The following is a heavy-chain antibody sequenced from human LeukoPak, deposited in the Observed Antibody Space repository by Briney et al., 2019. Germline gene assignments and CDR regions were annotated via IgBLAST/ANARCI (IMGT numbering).Heavy chain of an antibody. J-gene: IGHJ2*01. D-gene: IGHD3-10*01. Sequence: SSETLSLTCTVSGGSISSYYWSWIRQPPGKGLEWIGYIYYSGSTNYNPSLKSRVTISVDTSKNQFSLKLSSVTAADTAVYYCARPLEYYGSGSYARPYWYFDLWGRGTLVTVSS. CDR2: IYYSGST. CDR1: GGSISSYY. V-gene: IGHV4-59*08. CDR3: ARPLEYYGSGSYARPYWYFDL.